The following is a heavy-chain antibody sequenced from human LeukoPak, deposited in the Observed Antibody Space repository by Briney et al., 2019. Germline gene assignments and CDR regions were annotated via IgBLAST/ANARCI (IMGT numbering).Heavy chain of an antibody. D-gene: IGHD6-19*01. V-gene: IGHV3-30*03. CDR3: ARVMSGWYGMAYYYYYGMDV. CDR2: ISYDGSNK. Sequence: GGSLRLSCAASGFTFSSYGMHWVRQAPGKGLEWVAVISYDGSNKYYADSVKGRFTISRDNAKNSLYLQMNSLRAEDTAVYYCARVMSGWYGMAYYYYYGMDVWGQGTTVTVSS. CDR1: GFTFSSYG. J-gene: IGHJ6*02.